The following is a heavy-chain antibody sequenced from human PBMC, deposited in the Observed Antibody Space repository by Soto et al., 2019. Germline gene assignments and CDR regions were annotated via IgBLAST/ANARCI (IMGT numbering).Heavy chain of an antibody. CDR2: IRYRPDRT. CDR1: GYTFTNYY. Sequence: ASVKVSCKASGYTFTNYYLHWVGQHPAQGLQGLGIIRYRPDRTEYAQRFHGRVTMTRAKTTSTVDFLLTSLTTEDTAVYYCAREPNKSHNFDYWGQGTLVTVSS. CDR3: AREPNKSHNFDY. V-gene: IGHV1-46*01. J-gene: IGHJ4*02.